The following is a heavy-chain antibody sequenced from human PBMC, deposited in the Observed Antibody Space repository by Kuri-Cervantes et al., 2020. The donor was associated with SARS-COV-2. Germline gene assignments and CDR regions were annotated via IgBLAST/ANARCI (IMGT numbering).Heavy chain of an antibody. D-gene: IGHD6-13*01. CDR2: MNPNSGNT. CDR1: GYTFTSYD. Sequence: ASVKVSCKASGYTFTSYDINWVRQATGQGLEWMGWMNPNSGNTNYAQKLQGRVTMTTDTSTSTAYMELRSLRSDDTAVYYCARDRLAAAGYYYYYGMDVWGQGTTVTVSS. CDR3: ARDRLAAAGYYYYYGMDV. J-gene: IGHJ6*02. V-gene: IGHV1-18*01.